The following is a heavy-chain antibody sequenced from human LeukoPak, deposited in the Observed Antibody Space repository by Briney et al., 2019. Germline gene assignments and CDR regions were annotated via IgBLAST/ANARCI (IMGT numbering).Heavy chain of an antibody. CDR1: GDSISNSFW. D-gene: IGHD3-22*01. J-gene: IGHJ5*02. V-gene: IGHV4-59*08. CDR3: ATARLTLIETWFDP. CDR2: IYYGGVT. Sequence: RTSETLSLTCTVSGDSISNSFWWSWVRQPPGKGLEWIGHIYYGGVTNYNPSLKSRLTISLDTSQHQFSLKLTSVTAADTAVYYCATARLTLIETWFDPWGQGTLVTVSS.